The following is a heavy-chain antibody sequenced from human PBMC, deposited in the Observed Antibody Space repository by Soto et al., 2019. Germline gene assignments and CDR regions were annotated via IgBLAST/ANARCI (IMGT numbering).Heavy chain of an antibody. CDR3: ARDLAGTTRGGGFDP. Sequence: EVQLVESGGGLVKPGGSLRLSCAASGFTFSSYSMNWVRQAPGKGLEWVSSISSSSSYIYYADSVKGRFTISRDNAKNSLYLQMNSLRAEDTAVYYWARDLAGTTRGGGFDPWGQGTLVTVSS. CDR1: GFTFSSYS. CDR2: ISSSSSYI. V-gene: IGHV3-21*01. D-gene: IGHD1-7*01. J-gene: IGHJ5*02.